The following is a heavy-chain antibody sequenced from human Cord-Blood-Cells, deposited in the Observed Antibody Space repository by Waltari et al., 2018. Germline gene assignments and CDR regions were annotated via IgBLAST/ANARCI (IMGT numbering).Heavy chain of an antibody. CDR2: INPSGGST. V-gene: IGHV1-46*01. CDR3: ARENWGALDY. J-gene: IGHJ4*02. D-gene: IGHD7-27*01. Sequence: QMQLVQSGAEVKKPGDSVTVSCKASGYPFTSHYMHGVRQAPGQGLEWMGIINPSGGSTSYAQKFQGRVTMTRDTSTSTVYMELSSLRSEDTAVYYCARENWGALDYWGQGTLVTVSS. CDR1: GYPFTSHY.